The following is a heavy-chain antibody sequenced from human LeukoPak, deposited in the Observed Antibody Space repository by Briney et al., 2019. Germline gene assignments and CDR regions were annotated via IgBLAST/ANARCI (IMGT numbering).Heavy chain of an antibody. J-gene: IGHJ6*02. CDR3: ARDLDYGDYAYYYYGMDV. V-gene: IGHV4-4*07. CDR1: GGSISSYY. CDR2: IYTSGST. Sequence: PSETLSLTYTVSGGSISSYYWSWIRQPAGKGLEWIGRIYTSGSTNYNPSLKSRVTMSVDTSKNQFSLKLSSVTAADTAVYYCARDLDYGDYAYYYYGMDVWGQGTTVTVSS. D-gene: IGHD4-17*01.